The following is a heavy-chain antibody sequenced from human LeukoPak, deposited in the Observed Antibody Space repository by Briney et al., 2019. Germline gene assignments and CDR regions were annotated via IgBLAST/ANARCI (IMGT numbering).Heavy chain of an antibody. CDR1: GVSLSSSDSY. Sequence: PSETLSLTCTVSGVSLSSSDSYWAWIRQPPGKGLEWIGTSYYSGSTYYNPSLKSRVTISVDTSKNQFSLKLSSVTAADTAVYYCARDRSGRYFDLGRDYWGQGTLVTVSS. D-gene: IGHD3-9*01. CDR3: ARDRSGRYFDLGRDY. V-gene: IGHV4-39*07. J-gene: IGHJ4*02. CDR2: SYYSGST.